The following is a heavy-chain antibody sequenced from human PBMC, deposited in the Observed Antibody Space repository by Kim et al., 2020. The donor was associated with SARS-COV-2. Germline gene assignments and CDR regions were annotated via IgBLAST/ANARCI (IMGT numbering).Heavy chain of an antibody. D-gene: IGHD2-15*01. CDR1: GGSISSSNW. V-gene: IGHV4-4*02. CDR3: ARAGRIGYCSGGSCRNWFDP. CDR2: IYHSGST. Sequence: SETLSLTCAVSGGSISSSNWWSWVRQPPGKGLEWIGEIYHSGSTNYNPSLKSRVTISVDKSKNQFSLKLSSVTAADTAVYYCARAGRIGYCSGGSCRNWFDPWGQGTLVTVSS. J-gene: IGHJ5*02.